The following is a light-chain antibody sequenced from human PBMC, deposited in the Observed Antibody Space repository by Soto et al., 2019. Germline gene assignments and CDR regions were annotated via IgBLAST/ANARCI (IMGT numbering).Light chain of an antibody. CDR3: QQRSNWPRT. J-gene: IGKJ2*01. CDR1: QSVSSY. V-gene: IGKV3-11*01. CDR2: DVS. Sequence: EIVLTQSPATLSLSPGERATLSCRASQSVSSYLAWFQQQPGQAPRLLIYDVSYRATGIPARFSGSGSGTDFTLTISSLEPEDFAVYYCQQRSNWPRTFGQGTKLEIK.